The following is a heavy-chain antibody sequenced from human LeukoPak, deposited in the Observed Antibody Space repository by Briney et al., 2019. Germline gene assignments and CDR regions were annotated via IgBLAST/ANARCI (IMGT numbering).Heavy chain of an antibody. CDR2: VYHTGKA. CDR3: ARLYTYESYWYFDL. J-gene: IGHJ2*01. V-gene: IGHV4-59*08. CDR1: GGSLSTYY. Sequence: SETLSLTCSVSGGSLSTYYWSWIRQSPGRGLEWIGYVYHTGKANYSPSLKSRLIISVDTSKNQFSLRLSSVTAAGTAVYYCARLYTYESYWYFDLWGRGTLVTVSS. D-gene: IGHD5-18*01.